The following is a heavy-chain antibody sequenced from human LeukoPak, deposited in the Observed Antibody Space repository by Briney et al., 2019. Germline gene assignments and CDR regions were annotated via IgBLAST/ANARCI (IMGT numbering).Heavy chain of an antibody. Sequence: PGGSLRLSCAASGFTLSSYEMNWVRQAPGKGLEWVSYIGSSGSTIYYADSVKGRFTITRDNAKNSLYLQMNSLRAEDTAVYYCARRELRYFDWLRAFDIWGQGTMVTVSS. J-gene: IGHJ3*02. CDR2: IGSSGSTI. V-gene: IGHV3-48*03. D-gene: IGHD3-9*01. CDR3: ARRELRYFDWLRAFDI. CDR1: GFTLSSYE.